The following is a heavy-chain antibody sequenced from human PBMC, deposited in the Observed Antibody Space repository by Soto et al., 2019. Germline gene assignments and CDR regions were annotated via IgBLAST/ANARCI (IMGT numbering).Heavy chain of an antibody. CDR2: ISGSGGST. J-gene: IGHJ4*02. V-gene: IGHV3-23*01. Sequence: GGSLRLSCAASGFTFSSYAMSWVRQAPGKGLEWVSAISGSGGSTYYADSVKGRFTISRDNSKNTLYLQMNSLRAEDTAVYYCAKVPTYYYDSSGYYFDYWGQGTLVTVSS. CDR1: GFTFSSYA. CDR3: AKVPTYYYDSSGYYFDY. D-gene: IGHD3-22*01.